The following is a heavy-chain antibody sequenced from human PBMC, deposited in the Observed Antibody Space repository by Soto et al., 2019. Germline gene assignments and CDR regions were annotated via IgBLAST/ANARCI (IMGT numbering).Heavy chain of an antibody. D-gene: IGHD3-3*01. V-gene: IGHV3-30*18. CDR2: ISYDGSNK. CDR1: GFTFSSYG. CDR3: AKKSYYDFWSGEDFDY. Sequence: QVQLVESGGGVVQPGRSLRLSCAASGFTFSSYGMHWVRQAPGKGLEWVAVISYDGSNKYYADSVKGRFTISRDNSKNTLYLQMNSLRAEDTAVYYCAKKSYYDFWSGEDFDYWGQGTLVTVSS. J-gene: IGHJ4*02.